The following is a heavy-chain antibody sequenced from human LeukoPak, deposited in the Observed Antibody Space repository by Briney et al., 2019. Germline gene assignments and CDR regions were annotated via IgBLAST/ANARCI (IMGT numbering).Heavy chain of an antibody. V-gene: IGHV4-30-4*01. J-gene: IGHJ4*02. Sequence: KPSQTLPLTCTVSGGSISSGDYYWSWIRQPPGKGLEWIGYIYYSGSTYYNPSFKSRVTISVDTSKNQFSLKLSSVTAADTAAYYCAREDYGDYLPVYWGQGTLVTVSS. CDR3: AREDYGDYLPVY. CDR1: GGSISSGDYY. D-gene: IGHD4-17*01. CDR2: IYYSGST.